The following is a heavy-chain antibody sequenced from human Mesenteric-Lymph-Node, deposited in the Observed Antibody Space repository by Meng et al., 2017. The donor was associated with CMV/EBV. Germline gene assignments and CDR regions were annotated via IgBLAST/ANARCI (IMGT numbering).Heavy chain of an antibody. CDR3: APRLSSSWYFDY. J-gene: IGHJ4*02. Sequence: CTFSGFSLSTSGVGVGWIRQPPGKALEWLALIYWDDDKSYSPSLKSRLTITKDTSKNQVVLTMTNMDPVDTATYYCAPRLSSSWYFDYWGQGTLVTVSS. CDR2: IYWDDDK. V-gene: IGHV2-5*02. CDR1: GFSLSTSGVG. D-gene: IGHD6-13*01.